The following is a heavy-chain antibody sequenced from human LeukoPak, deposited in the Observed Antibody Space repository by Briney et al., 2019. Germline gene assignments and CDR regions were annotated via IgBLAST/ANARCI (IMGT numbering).Heavy chain of an antibody. CDR1: GYSFTSYW. J-gene: IGHJ5*02. V-gene: IGHV5-51*01. CDR3: ARLRVDYYDSSGYFQNGPFDP. CDR2: IYPGDSDT. D-gene: IGHD3-22*01. Sequence: GESLKISCKGSGYSFTSYWIGWVRQMPGKGLEWMGIIYPGDSDTRYSPSFQGQVTISADKSISTAYLQWSSLKASDTAMYYCARLRVDYYDSSGYFQNGPFDPWGQGTLVTVSS.